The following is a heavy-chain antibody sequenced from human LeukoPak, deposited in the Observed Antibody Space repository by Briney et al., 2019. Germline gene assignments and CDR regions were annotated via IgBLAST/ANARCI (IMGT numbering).Heavy chain of an antibody. CDR3: ARKLGSPQNYFDY. J-gene: IGHJ4*02. D-gene: IGHD3-16*01. CDR2: INTNTGNP. V-gene: IGHV7-4-1*02. CDR1: GYSFTNYD. Sequence: ASVKVSCKASGYSFTNYDINWVRQAPGQGLEWMGWINTNTGNPTYAQGFTGRFVFSLDTSVSTAYLQISSLKAEDTAVYYCARKLGSPQNYFDYWGQGTLVTVSS.